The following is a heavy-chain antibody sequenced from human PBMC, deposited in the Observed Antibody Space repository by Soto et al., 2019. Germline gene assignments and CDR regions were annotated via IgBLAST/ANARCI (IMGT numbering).Heavy chain of an antibody. D-gene: IGHD5-18*01. CDR1: GGSVSSGSFY. J-gene: IGHJ4*02. V-gene: IGHV4-61*01. CDR3: ARGSYGYGD. CDR2: IYYSGST. Sequence: QVQLQESGPGLVKPSETLSLTCIVSGGSVSSGSFYWSWIRQPPGEGLEWIGYIYYSGSTNYNPSLKSRVTISVDTSKNQFSLKLSSVTAADTAVYYCARGSYGYGDWGQGTLVTVSS.